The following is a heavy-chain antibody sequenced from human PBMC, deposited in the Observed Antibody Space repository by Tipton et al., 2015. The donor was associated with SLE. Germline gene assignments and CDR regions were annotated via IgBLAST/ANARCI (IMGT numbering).Heavy chain of an antibody. CDR2: IYTRGST. CDR3: ATSPADPDYFFYYMDV. V-gene: IGHV4-4*08. CDR1: GGSIPSYY. J-gene: IGHJ6*03. Sequence: TLSLTCSVSGGSIPSYYWTWIRQPPGRGLEWIGYIYTRGSTEYNPSLKSRVTISVDTSKNQVSLRLNSVTAADTAVYYCATSPADPDYFFYYMDVWGKGTTVTVSS. D-gene: IGHD3-3*01.